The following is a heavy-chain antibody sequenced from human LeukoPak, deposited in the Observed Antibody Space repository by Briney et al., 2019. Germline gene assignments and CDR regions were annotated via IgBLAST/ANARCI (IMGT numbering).Heavy chain of an antibody. Sequence: GGSLRLSCTASGFTFNTFPMSWVRQAPGKGLEWVSGISDSGRTTYYAGSVKGRFTISRDNAKNTVYLQISSLRVEDTALYFCAKDGYLHDSSRYSYFDSWGQGTPVTVSS. CDR2: ISDSGRTT. V-gene: IGHV3-23*01. J-gene: IGHJ4*02. D-gene: IGHD3-22*01. CDR3: AKDGYLHDSSRYSYFDS. CDR1: GFTFNTFP.